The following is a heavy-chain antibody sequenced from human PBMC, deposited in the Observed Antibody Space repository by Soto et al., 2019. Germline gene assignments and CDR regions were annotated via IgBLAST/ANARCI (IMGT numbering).Heavy chain of an antibody. CDR2: TYYRSKWYN. Sequence: SQTLSLTCAISGDSVSSNSAAWNWIRQSPSRGLKWLGRTYYRSKWYNDYAVSVKSRITINPDTSKNQFSLQLNSVTPEDTAVYYCARDITMVRGVLDDYYYMDVWGKGTTVTVSS. J-gene: IGHJ6*03. CDR3: ARDITMVRGVLDDYYYMDV. V-gene: IGHV6-1*01. CDR1: GDSVSSNSAA. D-gene: IGHD3-10*01.